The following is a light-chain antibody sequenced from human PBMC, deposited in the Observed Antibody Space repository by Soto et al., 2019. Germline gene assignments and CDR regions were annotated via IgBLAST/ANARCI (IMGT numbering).Light chain of an antibody. CDR2: SNN. J-gene: IGLJ1*01. CDR1: SSNIGSNT. Sequence: QSVLSQPLSASGTRGQRVTISCSGSSSNIGSNTVNWYQHLPGTAPKLLIYSNNQRPSGVPDRFSGSKSDTSASLAISGLQSEDEADYYCAAWDDSLNAYVFGTGTKVTVL. CDR3: AAWDDSLNAYV. V-gene: IGLV1-44*01.